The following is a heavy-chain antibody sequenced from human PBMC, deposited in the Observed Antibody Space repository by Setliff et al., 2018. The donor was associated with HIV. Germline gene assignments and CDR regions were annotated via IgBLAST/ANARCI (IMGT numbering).Heavy chain of an antibody. CDR1: GGFISSYY. J-gene: IGHJ6*03. D-gene: IGHD3-22*01. CDR3: ARRRSPPSGFYSKYYMDV. CDR2: IYTSGST. Sequence: PSETLSLTCTVSGGFISSYYWNWIRQPAGKGLEWIGRIYTSGSTNYNPSLKSRVTMSVDTSKNQFSLKLTSVTAADTAVYYCARRRSPPSGFYSKYYMDVWGKGTTVTVSS. V-gene: IGHV4-4*07.